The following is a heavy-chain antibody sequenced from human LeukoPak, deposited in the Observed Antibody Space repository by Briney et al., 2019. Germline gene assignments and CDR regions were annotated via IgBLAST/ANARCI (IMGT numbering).Heavy chain of an antibody. J-gene: IGHJ4*02. CDR3: SRENGAFSPFGY. Sequence: PSGTLSLTCGVSGGSISNTNWWRWVRQPPGQGLEWIGEISLTGLTHYNPSLESRVTVSLDKSKNQLSLNLTSVTAAGTAVYYCSRENGAFSPFGYWGQGTLVTVLS. CDR1: GGSISNTNW. CDR2: ISLTGLT. D-gene: IGHD2-8*01. V-gene: IGHV4-4*02.